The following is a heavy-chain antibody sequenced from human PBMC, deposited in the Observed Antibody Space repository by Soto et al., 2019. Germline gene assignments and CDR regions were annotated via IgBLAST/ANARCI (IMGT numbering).Heavy chain of an antibody. Sequence: LSLTCTVSGGSIISSNFYWGWIRQPPGKGLEWIGSVEYGGSTYDNPSLKSRVTLSADTSKNQFSLKLTSVTAADTAIYYCARHVRGAVTMNWFDPWGHGTLVTVSS. CDR2: VEYGGST. D-gene: IGHD3-10*02. J-gene: IGHJ5*02. CDR3: ARHVRGAVTMNWFDP. V-gene: IGHV4-39*01. CDR1: GGSIISSNFY.